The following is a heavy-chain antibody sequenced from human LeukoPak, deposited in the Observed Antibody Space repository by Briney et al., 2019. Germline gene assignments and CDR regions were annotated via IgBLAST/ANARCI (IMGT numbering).Heavy chain of an antibody. Sequence: SETLSLTCAVYGGSFSGYYWSWIRQPPGEGLEWIGEINHSGSTNYNPSLKSRVTISVDTSKNQFSLKLSSVTAADTAVYYCARRPQKQLWYRYWGQGTLVTVSS. D-gene: IGHD5-18*01. CDR1: GGSFSGYY. CDR2: INHSGST. J-gene: IGHJ4*02. V-gene: IGHV4-34*01. CDR3: ARRPQKQLWYRY.